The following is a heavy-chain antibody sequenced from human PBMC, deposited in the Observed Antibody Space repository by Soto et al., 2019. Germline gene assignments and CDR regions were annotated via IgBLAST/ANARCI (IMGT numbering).Heavy chain of an antibody. CDR3: ARGRGYSYGLDP. CDR2: ISYSGTT. D-gene: IGHD5-18*01. J-gene: IGHJ5*02. V-gene: IGHV4-30-4*01. Sequence: PSETLSLTCTVSGDSLSTINNYWSWIRPPPGEGLEWIGFISYSGTTSYSPSLKSRVAISLDTSKNQFSLSLNFVTAADTAVYYCARGRGYSYGLDPWGQGSLVTVS. CDR1: GDSLSTINNY.